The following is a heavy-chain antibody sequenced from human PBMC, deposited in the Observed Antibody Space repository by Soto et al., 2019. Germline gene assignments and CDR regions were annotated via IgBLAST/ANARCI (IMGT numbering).Heavy chain of an antibody. J-gene: IGHJ5*02. CDR2: MNPGSGKT. V-gene: IGHV1-8*02. Sequence: ASVKVSCKASGYTFINYDISWVRQATGQGLEWMGWMNPGSGKTGYANKFQGRVTMTRDASTSTAHLELSSLTSEDTAVYYCARMVPSGTLNWFDPWVQGTLVTVSS. CDR3: ARMVPSGTLNWFDP. CDR1: GYTFINYD. D-gene: IGHD2-2*01.